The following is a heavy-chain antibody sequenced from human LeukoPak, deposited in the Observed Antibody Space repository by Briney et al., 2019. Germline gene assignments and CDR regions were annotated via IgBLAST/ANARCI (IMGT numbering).Heavy chain of an antibody. CDR1: GFTVSNNY. D-gene: IGHD3-9*01. CDR2: IFGGSRT. V-gene: IGHV3-53*04. CDR3: ARRAKTDWFFDY. Sequence: QTGGSLRLSCAASGFTVSNNYMTWVRQAPGKGLEWVSMIFGGSRTDHADSVKGRFTISRHSSKNTLFLQMNSLRTEDTAVYYCARRAKTDWFFDYWGPGTRVTVSP. J-gene: IGHJ4*02.